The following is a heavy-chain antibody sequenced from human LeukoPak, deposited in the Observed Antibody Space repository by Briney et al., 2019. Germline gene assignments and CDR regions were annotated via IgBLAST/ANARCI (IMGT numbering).Heavy chain of an antibody. V-gene: IGHV4-34*01. D-gene: IGHD3-3*01. CDR1: GGSFSGYY. CDR3: ARASLDFWSGYPFRWFDP. Sequence: SETLSLTCAVYGGSFSGYYWRWIRQPPGKGLEWIGEINHSGSTNYNPSLKSRVTISVDTSKNQFSLKLSSVTAADTAVYYCARASLDFWSGYPFRWFDPWGQGTLVTVSS. J-gene: IGHJ5*02. CDR2: INHSGST.